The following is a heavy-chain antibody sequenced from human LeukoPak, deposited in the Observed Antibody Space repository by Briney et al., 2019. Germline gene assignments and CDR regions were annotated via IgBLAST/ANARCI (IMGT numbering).Heavy chain of an antibody. V-gene: IGHV1-8*01. CDR1: GYTFTNYD. CDR2: TNPSNGNT. CDR3: ARDYYGSGSSRGY. D-gene: IGHD3-10*01. Sequence: ASVKVSCKASGYTFTNYDINWVRQASGQGLEWMGWTNPSNGNTGYAQKFQGRVTMTRNTSISTAYMELSSLRSEDTAVYYCARDYYGSGSSRGYWGQGTLVTVSS. J-gene: IGHJ4*02.